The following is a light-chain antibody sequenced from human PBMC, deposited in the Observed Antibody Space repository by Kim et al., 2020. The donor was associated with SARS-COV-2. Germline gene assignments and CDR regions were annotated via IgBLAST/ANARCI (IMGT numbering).Light chain of an antibody. CDR1: QSIYNN. CDR3: QQYNSWSAIT. J-gene: IGKJ5*01. Sequence: SPGQRATLSCRASQSIYNNVVWYQQKPGQAPRLLIYGASTRATGIPARFSGSGSGTEFTLTISSLQSEDFAVYYCQQYNSWSAITFGQGTRLEIK. V-gene: IGKV3-15*01. CDR2: GAS.